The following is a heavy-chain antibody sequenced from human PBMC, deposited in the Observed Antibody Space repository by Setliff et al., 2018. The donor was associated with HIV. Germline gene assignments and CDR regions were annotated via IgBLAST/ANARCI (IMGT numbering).Heavy chain of an antibody. Sequence: TLSLTCTVSGGSISNYYWSWIRQPPGKGLEWIGYIYFTGNTNYNPSLKSRVTISLDTSKNQFSLKLSSVTAADTAVYFCARGIDWGHFYYYYMDVWGKGTTVTVS. V-gene: IGHV4-59*01. CDR3: ARGIDWGHFYYYYMDV. CDR1: GGSISNYY. CDR2: IYFTGNT. J-gene: IGHJ6*03. D-gene: IGHD7-27*01.